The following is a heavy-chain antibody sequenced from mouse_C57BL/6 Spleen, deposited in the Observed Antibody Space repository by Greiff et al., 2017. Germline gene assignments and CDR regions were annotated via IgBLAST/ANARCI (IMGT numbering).Heavy chain of an antibody. CDR1: GYTFTGYW. D-gene: IGHD2-2*01. V-gene: IGHV1-9*01. Sequence: QVQLQQPGAELMKPGASVKLSCKATGYTFTGYWIAWVKQRPGHGLEWIGEILPGSGSTNYNEKFKGKATFTEATSSTTAYMQISSLTTEYSAIYYGARWFQWGYAMDYWGQGTSVTVSS. CDR3: ARWFQWGYAMDY. CDR2: ILPGSGST. J-gene: IGHJ4*01.